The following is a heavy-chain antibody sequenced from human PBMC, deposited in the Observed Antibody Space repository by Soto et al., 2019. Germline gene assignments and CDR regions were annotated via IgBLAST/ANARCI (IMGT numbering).Heavy chain of an antibody. V-gene: IGHV3-48*01. CDR1: GFTFSSYD. CDR2: ISSSSSTI. CDR3: TRDQYCSSTSCRSYNWFDP. J-gene: IGHJ5*02. D-gene: IGHD2-2*01. Sequence: GGSLRLSCAASGFTFSSYDMNWVRQAPGKGLEWVSYISSSSSTIYYADSVKGRFTISRDNAKNTLDLQMNSLRAEDTAVYYCTRDQYCSSTSCRSYNWFDPWGQGTLVTVPS.